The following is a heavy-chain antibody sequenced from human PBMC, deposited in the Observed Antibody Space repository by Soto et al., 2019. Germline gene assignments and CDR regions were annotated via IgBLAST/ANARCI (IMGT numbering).Heavy chain of an antibody. CDR1: GGSLSSTHW. J-gene: IGHJ5*02. CDR3: ARDPYYYGSGDKGGFDP. V-gene: IGHV4-4*02. D-gene: IGHD3-10*01. CDR2: IYHTGCT. Sequence: QVQLQESGPGLVKPSGTLSLTCAVSGGSLSSTHWWRWVRQPPRKGLEWIGDIYHTGCTNYNTSLTRRVTMSADQSNNKFSLNLSPVTAADTAVYYCARDPYYYGSGDKGGFDPWGQGTLVIVSS.